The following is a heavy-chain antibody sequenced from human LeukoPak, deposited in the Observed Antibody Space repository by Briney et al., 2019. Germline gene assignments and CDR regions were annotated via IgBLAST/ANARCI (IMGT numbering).Heavy chain of an antibody. CDR1: GFTVSTNY. CDR3: ARVVSGYLNNY. CDR2: ISGDGTRT. D-gene: IGHD5-12*01. V-gene: IGHV3-53*01. J-gene: IGHJ4*02. Sequence: PGGSLRLSCAVSGFTVSTNYMTWARQAPVKGLEWVSAISGDGTRTYYADSVKGRFTISRDNAKNSLYLQMNSLRAEDAAVYYCARVVSGYLNNYWGQGTLVTVSS.